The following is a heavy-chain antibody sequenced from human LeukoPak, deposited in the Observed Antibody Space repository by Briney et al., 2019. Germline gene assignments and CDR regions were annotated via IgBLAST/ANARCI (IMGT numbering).Heavy chain of an antibody. CDR3: AKGAGKYDILTGYLYLSWFDP. D-gene: IGHD3-9*01. CDR1: GFTFSSYG. J-gene: IGHJ5*02. CDR2: ISGSGGST. V-gene: IGHV3-23*01. Sequence: QAGGSLRLSCAASGFTFSSYGMSWDRQAPGKGLEWVSAISGSGGSTYYADSVKGRFTISRDNSKNTLYLQMNSLRAEDTAVYYCAKGAGKYDILTGYLYLSWFDPWGQGTLVTVSS.